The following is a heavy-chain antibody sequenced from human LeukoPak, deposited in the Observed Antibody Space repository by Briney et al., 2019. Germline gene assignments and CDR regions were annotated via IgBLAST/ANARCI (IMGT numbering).Heavy chain of an antibody. V-gene: IGHV4-59*01. Sequence: SETLSLTCTVSGGSISSYYWSWIRPPPGKGLEWIGYIYYSGSTNYNPSLKSRVTISVDTSKNQFSLKLSSVTAADTAVYYCARGLVVVAATPYYYYYMDVWGKGTTVTVSS. CDR3: ARGLVVVAATPYYYYYMDV. J-gene: IGHJ6*03. CDR1: GGSISSYY. CDR2: IYYSGST. D-gene: IGHD2-15*01.